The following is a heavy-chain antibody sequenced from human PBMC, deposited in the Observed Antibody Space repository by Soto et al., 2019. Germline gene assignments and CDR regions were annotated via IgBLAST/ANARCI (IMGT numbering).Heavy chain of an antibody. J-gene: IGHJ4*02. CDR2: IKQDGGEK. CDR1: GFTFRSYS. CDR3: ARVGVWGNLRYWPAY. Sequence: GGSLRLSCAASGFTFRSYSMNWVRQAPGRGLEWVANIKQDGGEKYYVDSVKGRFTISRDNAKNSLYLQMSSLRADDTAVYYCARVGVWGNLRYWPAYWGQGTLVTVSS. D-gene: IGHD3-16*02. V-gene: IGHV3-7*01.